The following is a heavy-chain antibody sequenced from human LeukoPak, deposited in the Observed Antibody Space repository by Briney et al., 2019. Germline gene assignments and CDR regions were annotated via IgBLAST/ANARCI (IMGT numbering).Heavy chain of an antibody. Sequence: APVKVSCKASGYTFTGYYMHWVRQAPGQGLEWMGWINPNSGGTNYAQKFQGRVTMTRDTSISTAYMELSRLRSDDTAVYYCASMTTVTTGFDPWGQGTLVTVSS. CDR1: GYTFTGYY. CDR2: INPNSGGT. CDR3: ASMTTVTTGFDP. D-gene: IGHD4-11*01. J-gene: IGHJ5*02. V-gene: IGHV1-2*02.